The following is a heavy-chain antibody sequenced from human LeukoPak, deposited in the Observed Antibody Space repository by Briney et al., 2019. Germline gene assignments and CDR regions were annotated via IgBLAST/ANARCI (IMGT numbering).Heavy chain of an antibody. CDR1: GFIFSNYW. J-gene: IGHJ5*02. V-gene: IGHV3-7*01. CDR2: IKQDGSEK. Sequence: QPGGSLRLSCAASGFIFSNYWMSWVRQAPGKGLEWVANIKQDGSEKNYVDSVKGRLTISRDNAKNSLYLQMNSLRAEDTAVYYCARDAGLAVFWFDPWGQGTLVTVSS. D-gene: IGHD6-19*01. CDR3: ARDAGLAVFWFDP.